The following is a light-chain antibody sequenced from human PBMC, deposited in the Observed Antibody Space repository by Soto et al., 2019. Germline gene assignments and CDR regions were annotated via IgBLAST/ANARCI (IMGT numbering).Light chain of an antibody. V-gene: IGLV2-14*01. CDR2: EVS. CDR3: SSYTSSSTWV. CDR1: SSDIGDYNY. J-gene: IGLJ3*02. Sequence: QSALTQPASVSGSPGQSITISCSGTSSDIGDYNYVSWYQQNPGKAPKLMIYEVSNRPSGVSNRFSGSKSGNTASLTISGLQAEDEADYYCSSYTSSSTWVFGGGTKVTVL.